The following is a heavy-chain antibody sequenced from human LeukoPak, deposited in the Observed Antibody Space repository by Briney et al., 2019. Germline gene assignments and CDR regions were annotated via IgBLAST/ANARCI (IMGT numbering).Heavy chain of an antibody. J-gene: IGHJ5*02. CDR2: VHSSGIN. CDR1: GGSISNYY. D-gene: IGHD2-15*01. Sequence: PSETLSLTCTVSGGSISNYYRTWIRQPPGKGLEWIGYVHSSGINHYSPAVRSRVTMSLDTSKNQFSLNLSSVTAADTAFYYCVRREGYSSSPLGSWGQGTLVTVSS. CDR3: VRREGYSSSPLGS. V-gene: IGHV4-59*01.